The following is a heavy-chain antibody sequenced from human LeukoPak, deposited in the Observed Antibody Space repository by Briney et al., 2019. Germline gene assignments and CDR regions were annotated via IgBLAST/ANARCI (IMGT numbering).Heavy chain of an antibody. CDR1: GXTFSRYA. J-gene: IGHJ4*02. D-gene: IGHD3-22*01. Sequence: GGSLRLSCGAWGXTFSRYAVLWVREAPGGGRVCVSASSTYGGSTYYASSMKGRFNISRDNYKNTLYLQMVNPKPEDMAKYYCARGNDTSAHYYFFHYWAREPCSPSPQ. CDR2: SSTYGGST. CDR3: ARGNDTSAHYYFFHY. V-gene: IGHV3-64*01.